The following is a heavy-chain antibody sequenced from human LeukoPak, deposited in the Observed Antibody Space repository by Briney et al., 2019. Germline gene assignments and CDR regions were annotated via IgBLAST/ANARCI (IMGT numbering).Heavy chain of an antibody. CDR2: IYPDDSDT. Sequence: GESLKISCKGPRHSFHSQWIGWVRQMPGKGLEWMGIIYPDDSDTRYSPSFQGQVTTSADKSISTAYLQWNSLEASDSAIYYCARRGDSDFRIDWGQGTLVTVSS. D-gene: IGHD2-21*02. CDR1: RHSFHSQW. J-gene: IGHJ4*02. CDR3: ARRGDSDFRID. V-gene: IGHV5-51*01.